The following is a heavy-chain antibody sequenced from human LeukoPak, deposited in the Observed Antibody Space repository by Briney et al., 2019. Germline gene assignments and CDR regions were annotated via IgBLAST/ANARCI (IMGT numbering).Heavy chain of an antibody. Sequence: ASVKVSCKASGYTFTSYYMHWVRQAPGQGLEWMGIINPSGGSTSYAQKFQGRVTMTRDTSTSTVYMELSSLRSEDTAVYYCASTLPGYSSGWYRDAFDIWGQGTMVTVSS. V-gene: IGHV1-46*01. CDR3: ASTLPGYSSGWYRDAFDI. CDR2: INPSGGST. J-gene: IGHJ3*02. D-gene: IGHD6-19*01. CDR1: GYTFTSYY.